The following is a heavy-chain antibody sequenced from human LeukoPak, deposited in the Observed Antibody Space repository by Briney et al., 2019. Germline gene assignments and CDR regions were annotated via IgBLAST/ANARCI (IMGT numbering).Heavy chain of an antibody. V-gene: IGHV1-69*13. CDR2: IIPIFGTA. CDR3: AGYCSSTSCYDSGY. D-gene: IGHD2-2*01. Sequence: SSVKVSCKASGGTFSSYAISWVRQAPGQGLEWMGGIIPIFGTANYAQKFRGRVTITADESTSTAYMELSSLRSEDTAVYYCAGYCSSTSCYDSGYWGQGTLVTVSS. J-gene: IGHJ4*02. CDR1: GGTFSSYA.